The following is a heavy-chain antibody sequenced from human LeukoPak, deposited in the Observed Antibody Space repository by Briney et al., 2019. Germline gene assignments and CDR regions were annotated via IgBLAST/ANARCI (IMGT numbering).Heavy chain of an antibody. D-gene: IGHD2-2*01. CDR2: ISAYNGNT. Sequence: ASVKVSCKASGYTFTSYGISWVRQAPGQGLEWMGWISAYNGNTNYAQKLQGRVTMTTDTSTSTAYMELRSLRSDDTAVYYCARGPRRLGSTSPIDYWGQGTLVTVSS. CDR3: ARGPRRLGSTSPIDY. J-gene: IGHJ4*02. CDR1: GYTFTSYG. V-gene: IGHV1-18*01.